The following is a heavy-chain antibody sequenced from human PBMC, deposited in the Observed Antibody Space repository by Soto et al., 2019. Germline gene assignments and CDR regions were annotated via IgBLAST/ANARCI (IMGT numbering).Heavy chain of an antibody. D-gene: IGHD6-13*01. J-gene: IGHJ6*04. Sequence: QVQFVQSGAEVKKPGASVKVSCKASGYTFTNNGIHWVRQAPGERFEWMGWINAGNGDTKYSQKLQGRVFMTRDTSASTAYMELSSLRSEDTAVYHCASGRTATAYSMDVWGKGTTVTVSP. CDR3: ASGRTATAYSMDV. V-gene: IGHV1-3*01. CDR2: INAGNGDT. CDR1: GYTFTNNG.